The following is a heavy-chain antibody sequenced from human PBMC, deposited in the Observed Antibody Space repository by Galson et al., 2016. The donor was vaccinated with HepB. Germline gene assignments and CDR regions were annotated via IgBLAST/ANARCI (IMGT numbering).Heavy chain of an antibody. J-gene: IGHJ4*02. CDR2: ISGSGGST. CDR1: GFTFSTYA. V-gene: IGHV3-23*01. Sequence: SLRLSCAASGFTFSTYAMSWVRQASGKGLEWVSLISGSGGSTYYADSVKGRFTITRDNSKNKLYLQMNSLRAEDTAAYQCVSGSYDYWGQGTLVTVSS. CDR3: VSGSYDY. D-gene: IGHD1-26*01.